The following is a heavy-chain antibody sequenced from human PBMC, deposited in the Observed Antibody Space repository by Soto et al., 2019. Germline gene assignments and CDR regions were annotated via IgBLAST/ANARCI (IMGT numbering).Heavy chain of an antibody. D-gene: IGHD5-12*01. J-gene: IGHJ3*02. CDR1: GFTFSSYA. CDR2: ISGSGGST. V-gene: IGHV3-23*01. CDR3: AKEREYSGYNGAFDI. Sequence: PGGSLSLSCAASGFTFSSYAMSWVRLAPGKGLEWVSAISGSGGSTYYADSVKGRFTISRDNSKNTLYLQMNSLRAEDTAVYYCAKEREYSGYNGAFDIWGQGTMVTVSS.